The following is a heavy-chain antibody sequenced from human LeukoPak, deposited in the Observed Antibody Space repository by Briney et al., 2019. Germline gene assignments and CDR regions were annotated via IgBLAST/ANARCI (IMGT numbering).Heavy chain of an antibody. V-gene: IGHV3-21*01. J-gene: IGHJ4*02. CDR2: ISSSSSYI. Sequence: PGGSLRLSCAASGFTFSSYWMSWVRQAPGKGLEWVSSISSSSSYIYYADSVKGRFTISRDNAKNSLYLQMNSLRAEDTAVYYCARRRDGYTGWGQGTLVTVSS. CDR1: GFTFSSYW. D-gene: IGHD5-24*01. CDR3: ARRRDGYTG.